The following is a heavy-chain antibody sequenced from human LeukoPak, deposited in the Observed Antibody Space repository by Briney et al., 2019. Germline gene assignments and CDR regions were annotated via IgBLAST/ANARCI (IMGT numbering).Heavy chain of an antibody. CDR2: IYYSGST. J-gene: IGHJ4*02. V-gene: IGHV4-39*01. D-gene: IGHD5-24*01. CDR3: VAVEMATITH. Sequence: SETLSLTCTVSGGSISSSSYYWGGIRQPPGKGLEWIGSIYYSGSTYYNPSLKSRVTISVDTSKNQFSLKLSSVTAADTAVYYCVAVEMATITHWGQGTLVTVSS. CDR1: GGSISSSSYY.